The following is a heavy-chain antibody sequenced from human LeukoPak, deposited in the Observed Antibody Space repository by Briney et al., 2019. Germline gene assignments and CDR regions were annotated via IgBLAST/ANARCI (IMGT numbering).Heavy chain of an antibody. CDR1: GFSFSTYA. D-gene: IGHD6-6*01. CDR2: ISGSGETS. J-gene: IGHJ4*02. V-gene: IGHV3-23*01. Sequence: GGSLRLSCAASGFSFSTYAMSWARQAPGKVLEWVSGISGSGETSYYAASVKGRLTISRDNSNNTLYLQMTSLRADDTAVYYCVRRGSGSSSPFAYWGQGALVIVSS. CDR3: VRRGSGSSSPFAY.